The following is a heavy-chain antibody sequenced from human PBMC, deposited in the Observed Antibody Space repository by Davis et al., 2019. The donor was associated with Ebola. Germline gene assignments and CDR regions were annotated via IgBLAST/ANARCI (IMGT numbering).Heavy chain of an antibody. D-gene: IGHD5-24*01. CDR2: INHSGST. CDR1: GYSISSGYY. J-gene: IGHJ5*02. Sequence: PSETLSLTCTVSGYSISSGYYWGWIRQPPGKGLEWIGEINHSGSTNYNPSLKSRVTISVDTSKNQFSLKLSSVTAADTAVYYCARGGMDSHYALQNWFDPWGQGTLVTVSS. V-gene: IGHV4-38-2*02. CDR3: ARGGMDSHYALQNWFDP.